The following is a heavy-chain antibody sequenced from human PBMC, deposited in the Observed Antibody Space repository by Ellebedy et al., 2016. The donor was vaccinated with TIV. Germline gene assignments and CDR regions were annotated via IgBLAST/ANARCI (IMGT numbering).Heavy chain of an antibody. D-gene: IGHD4-17*01. CDR2: ISHSSGTT. Sequence: PGGSLRLSCATSGFTFSSYTMHWVRQAPGKGLEWVSFISHSSGTTFYADSVRGRFTISRDNAKNSLSLQMNSLRVDDTAVYYCAGYGDFSYWGQGTLVTVSS. J-gene: IGHJ4*02. CDR3: AGYGDFSY. CDR1: GFTFSSYT. V-gene: IGHV3-48*01.